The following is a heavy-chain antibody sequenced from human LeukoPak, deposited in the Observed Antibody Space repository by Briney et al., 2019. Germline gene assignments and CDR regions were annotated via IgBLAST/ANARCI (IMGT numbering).Heavy chain of an antibody. CDR1: GGSIHSGGYY. J-gene: IGHJ5*02. CDR3: AREIGSSSFWFDP. D-gene: IGHD6-13*01. V-gene: IGHV4-31*03. Sequence: SETLSLTCTVSGGSIHSGGYYWSWLRQHPGKGLEWIGYINYSGSTYYNPSLKSRVAMSVDMSKNQFSPRLTSVSAADTAVYYCAREIGSSSFWFDPWGQGTLVTVSS. CDR2: INYSGST.